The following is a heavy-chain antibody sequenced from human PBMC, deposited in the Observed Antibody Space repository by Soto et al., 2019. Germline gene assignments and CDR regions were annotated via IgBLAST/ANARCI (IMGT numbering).Heavy chain of an antibody. CDR2: IIPILGIA. D-gene: IGHD6-13*01. Sequence: QVQLVQSGAEVKKPGSSVKVSCKASGGTFSSYTISWVRQAPGQGLEWMGRIIPILGIANYAQKFQGRVTITADKSTGTAYMELASLRSEDTAGYYCAEDFAIAAAGLHYYGMDVWGQGTTVTVSS. J-gene: IGHJ6*02. CDR1: GGTFSSYT. V-gene: IGHV1-69*02. CDR3: AEDFAIAAAGLHYYGMDV.